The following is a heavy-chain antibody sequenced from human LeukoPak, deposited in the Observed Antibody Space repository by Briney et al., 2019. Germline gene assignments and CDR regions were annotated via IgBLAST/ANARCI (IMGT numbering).Heavy chain of an antibody. CDR1: GFTFSSYGMH. CDR2: IYFTGST. Sequence: PGGSLRLSCAASGFTFSSYGMHWVRQAPGKGLEWIGSIYFTGSTYYNPSLKSRITMSVDTSKKHFSLKLSSMTAADTAVYYCARHGGTYSLGAFDIWGQGTMVTVSS. V-gene: IGHV4-39*01. CDR3: ARHGGTYSLGAFDI. J-gene: IGHJ3*02. D-gene: IGHD2-15*01.